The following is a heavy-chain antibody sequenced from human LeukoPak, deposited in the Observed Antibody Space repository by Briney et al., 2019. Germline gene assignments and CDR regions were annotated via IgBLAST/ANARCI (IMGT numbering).Heavy chain of an antibody. J-gene: IGHJ4*02. Sequence: GGSLRLSCGASGFTFNSYSMNWGRQAPGKGLEWVSYISSSTSRIYYADSVKGRFTISRNSATRSLFLQMNSLSDEDTAVYYCARDIHWAFDYWGQGSLVTGSS. CDR3: ARDIHWAFDY. V-gene: IGHV3-48*02. D-gene: IGHD7-27*01. CDR1: GFTFNSYS. CDR2: ISSSTSRI.